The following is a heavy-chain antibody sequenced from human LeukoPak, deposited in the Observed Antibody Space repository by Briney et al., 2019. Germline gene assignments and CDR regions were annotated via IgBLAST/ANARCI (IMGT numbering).Heavy chain of an antibody. Sequence: GGSLRLSCTASGFTFGDYAMSWFRQAPGKGLEWVGFIRIKAYGGTTEYAASVKGRFTISRDDSKSIAYLQMNSLKTEDTAVYYCTRVGRWLQSGWFDPWGQGTLVTVSS. J-gene: IGHJ5*02. CDR1: GFTFGDYA. CDR3: TRVGRWLQSGWFDP. D-gene: IGHD5-24*01. V-gene: IGHV3-49*03. CDR2: IRIKAYGGTT.